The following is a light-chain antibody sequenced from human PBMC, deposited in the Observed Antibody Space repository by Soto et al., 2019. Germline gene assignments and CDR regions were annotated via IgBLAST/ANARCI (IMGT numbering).Light chain of an antibody. V-gene: IGKV1-5*01. CDR3: QHYNSYSEA. J-gene: IGKJ1*01. CDR2: DAS. Sequence: DFQMTQSPSTLSASVGDRVTITFRASQNIRSRLAWFQQKPGKAPKLLIYDASSLESGVPSRFSGSGSGTEFTLTISSLQPDDFATYYCQHYNSYSEAFGQGTKVDI. CDR1: QNIRSR.